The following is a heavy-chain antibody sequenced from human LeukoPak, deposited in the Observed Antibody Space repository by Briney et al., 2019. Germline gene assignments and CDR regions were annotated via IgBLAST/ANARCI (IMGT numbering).Heavy chain of an antibody. CDR3: ARRGHSGSYLGFDP. Sequence: SVKVSCKASGGTFSSYAISWVRQAPGQGLEWMGRIIPIFGIANYAQKFQGRVTITADKSTSTAYMELSSLRSEDTAVYHCARRGHSGSYLGFDPWGQGTLVTVSS. V-gene: IGHV1-69*04. D-gene: IGHD1-26*01. CDR2: IIPIFGIA. CDR1: GGTFSSYA. J-gene: IGHJ5*02.